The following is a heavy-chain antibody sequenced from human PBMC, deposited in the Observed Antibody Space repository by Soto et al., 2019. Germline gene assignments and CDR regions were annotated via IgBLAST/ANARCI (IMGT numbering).Heavy chain of an antibody. CDR3: ARAWSRRSHNWFDP. J-gene: IGHJ5*02. V-gene: IGHV4-34*01. D-gene: IGHD1-1*01. CDR2: INHSGST. Sequence: SETLSLTCAVYGGSFSGYYWSWIRQPPGKGLEWIGEINHSGSTNYNPSLKSRVTISVDTSKNQFSLKLSSVTAADTAVYYCARAWSRRSHNWFDPWGQGTLVTVSS. CDR1: GGSFSGYY.